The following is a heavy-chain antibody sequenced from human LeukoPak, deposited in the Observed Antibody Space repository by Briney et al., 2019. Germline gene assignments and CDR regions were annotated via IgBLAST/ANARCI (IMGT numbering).Heavy chain of an antibody. Sequence: GGSLRLSCAASGFTFSSYSMNWVRQAPGKGLEWVPSISRSSYIYYADSVKGRFTISRDNAKNSLYLQMNSLRAEDTAVYYCARGAEGRYCSSTSCLDYWGQGTLVTVSS. V-gene: IGHV3-21*01. CDR2: ISRSSYI. CDR1: GFTFSSYS. J-gene: IGHJ4*02. CDR3: ARGAEGRYCSSTSCLDY. D-gene: IGHD2-2*01.